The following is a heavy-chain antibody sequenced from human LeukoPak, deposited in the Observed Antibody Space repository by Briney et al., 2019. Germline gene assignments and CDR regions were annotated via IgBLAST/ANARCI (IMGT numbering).Heavy chain of an antibody. D-gene: IGHD3-16*02. CDR1: GYTLTELS. V-gene: IGHV1-24*01. CDR2: FDPEDGET. Sequence: ASVKVSCKVSGYTLTELSMHWVRQAPGKGLEWMGGFDPEDGETIYAQKFQGRVTMTEDTSTDTAYIELSSLRSEDTAVYYCATVRGVWGSYRYSYWGQGTLVTVSS. J-gene: IGHJ4*02. CDR3: ATVRGVWGSYRYSY.